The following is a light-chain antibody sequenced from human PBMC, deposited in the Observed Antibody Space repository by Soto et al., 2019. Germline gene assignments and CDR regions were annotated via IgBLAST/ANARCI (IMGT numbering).Light chain of an antibody. CDR1: SSDIGTYNF. CDR2: EVN. J-gene: IGLJ7*01. V-gene: IGLV2-14*01. Sequence: QSALTQPASVSGTPGQSITVSCTGTSSDIGTYNFVSWYQQHPGKAPKLLIYEVNNRPSGVSNRFSASKSGNTASLTISGLQAEDEADYFCGSYTTSSTPYVIFGGGTQLTVL. CDR3: GSYTTSSTPYVI.